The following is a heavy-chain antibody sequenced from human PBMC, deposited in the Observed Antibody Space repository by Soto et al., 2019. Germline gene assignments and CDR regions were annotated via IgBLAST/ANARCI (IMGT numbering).Heavy chain of an antibody. CDR3: ARDIGYCSGGSCYRMGAFDI. V-gene: IGHV3-11*01. J-gene: IGHJ3*02. Sequence: QVQLVESGGGLVKPGGSLRLSCAASGFYFSDFYMSWIRQAPGRGLEWVSYISTGGSTMYYADSVKGRFTISRDNAKNSLYVQMNSLRAEDTAVYYCARDIGYCSGGSCYRMGAFDIWGQGTMVTVSS. CDR1: GFYFSDFY. D-gene: IGHD2-15*01. CDR2: ISTGGSTM.